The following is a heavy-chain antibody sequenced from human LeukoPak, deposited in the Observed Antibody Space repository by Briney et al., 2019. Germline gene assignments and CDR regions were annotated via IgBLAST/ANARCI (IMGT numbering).Heavy chain of an antibody. CDR1: GGSINSYH. V-gene: IGHV4-59*01. J-gene: IGHJ4*02. Sequence: SETLSLTCTVSGGSINSYHWRWIRPPPGKGLEWIGYIYYSGSTNYHPSLKRRVTISVDTSKNQFSLKLSSVTAADTAVYYCASSSRSYLGYWGQGTLVTVSS. CDR3: ASSSRSYLGY. CDR2: IYYSGST. D-gene: IGHD2-2*01.